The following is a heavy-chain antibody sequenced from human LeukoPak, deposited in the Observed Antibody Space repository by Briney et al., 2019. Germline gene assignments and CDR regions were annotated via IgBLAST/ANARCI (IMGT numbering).Heavy chain of an antibody. J-gene: IGHJ4*02. CDR2: ISSSSNTT. D-gene: IGHD1-14*01. CDR3: ARDGSTTFDY. V-gene: IGHV3-48*04. Sequence: PGGSLRLSCAASGFTFSSYSMNWVRQAPGKGLEWVSYISSSSNTTYYADSVKGRFTISRDNAKNSLYLQMNSLRAEDTAVYYCARDGSTTFDYWGQGTLVTVSS. CDR1: GFTFSSYS.